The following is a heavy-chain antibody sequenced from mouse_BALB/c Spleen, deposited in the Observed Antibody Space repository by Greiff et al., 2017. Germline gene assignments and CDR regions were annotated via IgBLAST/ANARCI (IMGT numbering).Heavy chain of an antibody. Sequence: QVQLQQSGAELVRPGVSVKISCKGSGYTFTDYAMHWVKQSHAKSLEWIGVISTYYGDASYNQKFKGKATMTVDKSSSTAYMELARLTSEDSAIYYCARAFTTATAWFDYWGQGTLVTVSA. D-gene: IGHD1-2*01. CDR3: ARAFTTATAWFDY. J-gene: IGHJ3*01. V-gene: IGHV1S137*01. CDR2: ISTYYGDA. CDR1: GYTFTDYA.